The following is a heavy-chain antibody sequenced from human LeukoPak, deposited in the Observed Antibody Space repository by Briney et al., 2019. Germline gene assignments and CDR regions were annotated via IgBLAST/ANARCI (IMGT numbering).Heavy chain of an antibody. J-gene: IGHJ3*02. Sequence: GGSLRLSCAASGFTFDDYAMHWVRQAPGKGLEWVSGISWNSGSIGYADSVKGRFTISRDNAKNSLYLQMNSLRAEDTALYYCAKPGGDYGAFDIWGQGTMVTVSS. CDR3: AKPGGDYGAFDI. V-gene: IGHV3-9*01. CDR1: GFTFDDYA. CDR2: ISWNSGSI. D-gene: IGHD4-17*01.